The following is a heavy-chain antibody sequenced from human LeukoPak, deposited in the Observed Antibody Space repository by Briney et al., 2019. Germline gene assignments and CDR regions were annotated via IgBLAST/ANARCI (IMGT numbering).Heavy chain of an antibody. J-gene: IGHJ4*02. Sequence: PGRSLRLSCAASGFTFSSYGLHWVRQAPGKGLEWVAVIWYDGNNKYYADSVMGRVTISRDNSKNTLYLQMNSLRAEDTAVYYCARDAPPIVATPIDYWGQGTLVTVSS. CDR1: GFTFSSYG. CDR2: IWYDGNNK. CDR3: ARDAPPIVATPIDY. V-gene: IGHV3-33*01. D-gene: IGHD5-12*01.